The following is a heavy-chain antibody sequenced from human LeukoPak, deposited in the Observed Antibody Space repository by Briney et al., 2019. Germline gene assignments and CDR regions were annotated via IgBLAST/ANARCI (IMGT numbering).Heavy chain of an antibody. Sequence: PGGPLSLSCAASGFIFSCYWMRWLRQARGEGVEWVTNLKQDGSEKYCVDSEKGRFAISRDNAKISLYLQMNRLSADDTAFYYCARYSKTNIVVVGDFDYWGQGNLVTVSS. J-gene: IGHJ4*02. CDR3: ARYSKTNIVVVGDFDY. V-gene: IGHV3-7*01. CDR1: GFIFSCYW. CDR2: LKQDGSEK. D-gene: IGHD2-15*01.